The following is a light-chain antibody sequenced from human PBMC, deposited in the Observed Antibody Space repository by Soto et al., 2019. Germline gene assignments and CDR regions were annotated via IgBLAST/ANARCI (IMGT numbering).Light chain of an antibody. V-gene: IGKV1-12*01. J-gene: IGKJ1*01. CDR3: QQSYSTPRT. CDR1: QDISTW. CDR2: GAT. Sequence: DIQMTQSPSSVSASVGDRVTITCRASQDISTWLAWYHQKPGMTPKLLLFGATSLQSGVPSRFSGSGSGTDFTLTISSLQPEDFATYYCQQSYSTPRTFGQGTKVDIK.